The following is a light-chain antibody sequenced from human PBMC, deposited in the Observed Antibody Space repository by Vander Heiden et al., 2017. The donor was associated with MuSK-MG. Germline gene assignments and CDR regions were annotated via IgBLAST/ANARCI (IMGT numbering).Light chain of an antibody. CDR3: QQRSDWIT. CDR1: QSVGRY. V-gene: IGKV3-11*01. CDR2: ETS. Sequence: EIDLPQSPATLSLSPGERATLSCRASQSVGRYLAWYQQKPGQAPRLLIYETSNRASGVPARFSGRGSGTAFTLTISSLEPEDFAVYYCQQRSDWITFGQGTRLEIK. J-gene: IGKJ5*01.